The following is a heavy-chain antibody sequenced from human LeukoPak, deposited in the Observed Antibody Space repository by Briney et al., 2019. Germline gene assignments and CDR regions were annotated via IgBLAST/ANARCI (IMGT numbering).Heavy chain of an antibody. Sequence: SETLSLTCTVSGGSISSYYWSWIRQPAGKGLEWIGRIYTSGSTNYNPSLKSRVTMSVDTSKNQFSLKLSSVTAADTAVYYCARDLVIAVAVPYYFDYWGQGTLVTVSS. CDR2: IYTSGST. V-gene: IGHV4-4*07. CDR3: ARDLVIAVAVPYYFDY. D-gene: IGHD6-19*01. J-gene: IGHJ4*02. CDR1: GGSISSYY.